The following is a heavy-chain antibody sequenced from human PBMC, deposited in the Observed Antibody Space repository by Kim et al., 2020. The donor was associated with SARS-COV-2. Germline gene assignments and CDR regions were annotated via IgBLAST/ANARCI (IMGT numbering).Heavy chain of an antibody. CDR2: ISSSSSYI. Sequence: GGSLRLSCAASGFTFSTYSMDWVRQAPGKGLEWVSSISSSSSYIYYGDSVKGRFTISRDNAKNSLYLQMNSLRAEDTAVYYCARDRREYSSSGGHYYYYYGMDVCGQGTTVTVSS. V-gene: IGHV3-21*01. J-gene: IGHJ6*02. CDR1: GFTFSTYS. CDR3: ARDRREYSSSGGHYYYYYGMDV. D-gene: IGHD6-13*01.